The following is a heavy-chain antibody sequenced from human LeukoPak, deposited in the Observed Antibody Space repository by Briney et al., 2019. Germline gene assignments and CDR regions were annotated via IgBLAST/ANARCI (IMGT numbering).Heavy chain of an antibody. V-gene: IGHV3-23*01. CDR1: GFTFSSYA. D-gene: IGHD1-26*01. CDR2: ISGSGGST. J-gene: IGHJ4*02. Sequence: GCSLRLSYAASGFTFSSYAMIWLRQAPGKGLEWVSAISGSGGSTYYADSVKGRFTISRDNSKNTLYLQMNSLRAEDTAVYYCAKVVGATKTYFDYWGQGTLVTVSS. CDR3: AKVVGATKTYFDY.